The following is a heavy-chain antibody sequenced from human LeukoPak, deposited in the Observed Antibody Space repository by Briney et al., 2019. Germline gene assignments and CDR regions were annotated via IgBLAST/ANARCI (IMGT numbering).Heavy chain of an antibody. CDR3: ARVGSGSYYY. D-gene: IGHD3-10*01. Sequence: GGSLRLSCAASGFTFSSYAMHWVRQAPGKGLEYVSAISSNGGSTYYANSVKGRFTISGDNSKNTLYLQMGSLRAEDMAVYYCARVGSGSYYYWGQGTLVTVSS. CDR2: ISSNGGST. CDR1: GFTFSSYA. V-gene: IGHV3-64*01. J-gene: IGHJ4*02.